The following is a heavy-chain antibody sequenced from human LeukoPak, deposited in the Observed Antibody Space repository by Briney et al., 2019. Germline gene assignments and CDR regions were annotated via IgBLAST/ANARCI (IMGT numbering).Heavy chain of an antibody. V-gene: IGHV4-59*10. D-gene: IGHD6-13*01. CDR1: GGSFSSYY. J-gene: IGHJ4*02. CDR3: ARGIAAAAKQGGFDY. Sequence: SETLSLTCAVYGGSFSSYYWSWIRQPAGKGLEWIRRIYTTGSTSYNPFLKSRVTMSVDTSNNQFSLKLSSVTAADTALYYCARGIAAAAKQGGFDYWGQGTLVTVSS. CDR2: IYTTGST.